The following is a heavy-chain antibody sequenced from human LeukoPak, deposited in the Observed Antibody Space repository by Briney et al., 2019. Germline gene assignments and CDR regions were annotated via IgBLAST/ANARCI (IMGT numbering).Heavy chain of an antibody. CDR3: ARGLRWYSDFDY. CDR2: ISGSGGST. V-gene: IGHV3-23*01. Sequence: GGSLRLSCAASGFTFSSYAMSWVRQAPGKGLEWVSAISGSGGSTYYADSVKGRFTISRDNSKNTLYLQMNSLRAEDTAVYYCARGLRWYSDFDYWGQGTLVTVSS. CDR1: GFTFSSYA. D-gene: IGHD6-13*01. J-gene: IGHJ4*02.